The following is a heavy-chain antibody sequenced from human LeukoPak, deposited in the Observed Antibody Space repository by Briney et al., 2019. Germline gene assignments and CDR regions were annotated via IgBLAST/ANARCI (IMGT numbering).Heavy chain of an antibody. J-gene: IGHJ5*02. Sequence: GGSLRLSCAASGFTFSNYAMHWVRQAPGKGLEWVALISYDGNNEYYADSVKGRFTISRDNSKNTLYLQMNSLRPEDTAVYYCARSHGSHDSTGYYYNWFDPGGQGTLVTVSS. CDR1: GFTFSNYA. V-gene: IGHV3-30-3*01. CDR2: ISYDGNNE. CDR3: ARSHGSHDSTGYYYNWFDP. D-gene: IGHD3-22*01.